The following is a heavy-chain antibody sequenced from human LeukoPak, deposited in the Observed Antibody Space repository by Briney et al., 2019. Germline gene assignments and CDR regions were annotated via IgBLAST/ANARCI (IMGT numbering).Heavy chain of an antibody. D-gene: IGHD6-13*01. Sequence: PSETLSLTCTVSGGSISSSSYYWGWIRQPPGKGLEWIGSIYYSGSTYYNPSLKSRVTISVDTSKNQFSLKLSSVTAADTAVYYCARVMYSSSWFLDYWGQGTLVTVSS. CDR1: GGSISSSSYY. CDR2: IYYSGST. J-gene: IGHJ4*02. CDR3: ARVMYSSSWFLDY. V-gene: IGHV4-39*07.